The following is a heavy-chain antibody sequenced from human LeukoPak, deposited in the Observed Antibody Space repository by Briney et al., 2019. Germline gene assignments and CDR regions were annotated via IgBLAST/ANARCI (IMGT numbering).Heavy chain of an antibody. D-gene: IGHD3-10*01. J-gene: IGHJ6*04. V-gene: IGHV3-23*01. Sequence: GGSLRLSCAASGFTFSSYAMSWVRQAPGKGLEWVSAISGSGGSTYYADSVKGRFTISRDNSKNTLYLQMNSLRAEDTAVYYCAKSCLWFGESHYHYGMDVWGKGTTVTVSS. CDR2: ISGSGGST. CDR3: AKSCLWFGESHYHYGMDV. CDR1: GFTFSSYA.